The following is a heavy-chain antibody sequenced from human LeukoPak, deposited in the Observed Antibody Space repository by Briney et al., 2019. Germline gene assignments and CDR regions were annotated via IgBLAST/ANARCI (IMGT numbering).Heavy chain of an antibody. CDR1: GGSFSGYY. V-gene: IGHV4-34*01. J-gene: IGHJ6*02. CDR2: INHSGST. CDR3: ARYKIWFRDYYGMDV. D-gene: IGHD3-10*01. Sequence: SETLSLTCAVYGGSFSGYYWSWIRQPPGKGLEWIGEINHSGSTNYNPSLKSRVTISVDTSKNQFSLKLSSVTAADTAVYYCARYKIWFRDYYGMDVWGQGTTVTVSS.